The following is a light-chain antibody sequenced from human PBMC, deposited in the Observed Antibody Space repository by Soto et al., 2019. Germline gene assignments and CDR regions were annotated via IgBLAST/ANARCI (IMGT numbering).Light chain of an antibody. V-gene: IGKV1-17*01. CDR1: QVITND. Sequence: IQMTQSPSSLSASVVDRLSITCRASQVITNDLGWYQQKPGKAPKRLIYAASTLQSGVPSRFSGSGSGTEFTLTISSLQPEDVATYYCLQLNTYPWTFGQGTKVDIK. J-gene: IGKJ1*01. CDR2: AAS. CDR3: LQLNTYPWT.